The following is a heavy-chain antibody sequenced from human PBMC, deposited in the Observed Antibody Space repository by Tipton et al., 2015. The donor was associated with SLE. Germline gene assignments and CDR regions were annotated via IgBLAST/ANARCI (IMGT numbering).Heavy chain of an antibody. CDR1: GGSISSGGYY. CDR3: ARHDTNYRRQWFDP. CDR2: IYFSGST. D-gene: IGHD2-8*01. Sequence: TLSLTCTVSGGSISSGGYYWSWIRHHPGEGLEWIGYIYFSGSTYYNPSLKSRVTISVDTSKNQFSLKLCSVTAADTAVYYCARHDTNYRRQWFDPWGQGTLVIGPS. J-gene: IGHJ5*02. V-gene: IGHV4-31*03.